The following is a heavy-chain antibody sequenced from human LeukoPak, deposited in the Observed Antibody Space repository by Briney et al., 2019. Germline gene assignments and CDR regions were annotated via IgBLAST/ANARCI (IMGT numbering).Heavy chain of an antibody. Sequence: PSETLSLTCTVSGGSISSYYWSWIRQPPGKGLEWIGYIYYSGSTNYNPSLKSRVTISVDTSKNQFSLKLSSVTAADTAVYYCARSGSYANDAFDIWGQGTMVTVSS. CDR1: GGSISSYY. J-gene: IGHJ3*02. V-gene: IGHV4-59*12. D-gene: IGHD1-26*01. CDR2: IYYSGST. CDR3: ARSGSYANDAFDI.